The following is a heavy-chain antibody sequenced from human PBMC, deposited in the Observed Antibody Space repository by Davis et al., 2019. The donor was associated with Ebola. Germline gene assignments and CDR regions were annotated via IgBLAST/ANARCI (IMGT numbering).Heavy chain of an antibody. V-gene: IGHV3-23*01. CDR1: GFTFSSFA. Sequence: PGGSLRLSCAASGFTFSSFAMSWVRQAPGKGLEWVSAISNSGGRTYYADSVKGRFTISRDNSKNTLYLQMNSLRAEDTAVYYCARPNYALYYYYGMDVWGQGTTVTVSS. J-gene: IGHJ6*02. CDR3: ARPNYALYYYYGMDV. D-gene: IGHD4/OR15-4a*01. CDR2: ISNSGGRT.